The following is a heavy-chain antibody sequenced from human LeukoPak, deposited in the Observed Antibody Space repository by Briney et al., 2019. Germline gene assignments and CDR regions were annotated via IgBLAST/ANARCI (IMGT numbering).Heavy chain of an antibody. CDR1: GFSFSSYA. D-gene: IGHD5-12*01. J-gene: IGHJ4*02. CDR3: AKSSAVATFYFDS. Sequence: QPGGSLRLSCAASGFSFSSYAMSWVRQAPGMGLEWASSISGRGDATSYADTVKGRFTISRDNSNSTLYVQMNSLRAEDTALYYCAKSSAVATFYFDSWGQGALVTVSS. V-gene: IGHV3-23*01. CDR2: ISGRGDAT.